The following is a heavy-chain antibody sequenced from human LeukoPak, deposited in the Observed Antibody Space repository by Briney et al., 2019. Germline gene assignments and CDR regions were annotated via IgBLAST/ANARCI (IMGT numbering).Heavy chain of an antibody. J-gene: IGHJ4*02. CDR3: ASPTVTTGAGDY. V-gene: IGHV1-2*02. CDR1: GYTFTGYY. D-gene: IGHD4-17*01. CDR2: INPNSGGT. Sequence: ASVKVSCKASGYTFTGYYMHWVRQAPGQGLEWMGWINPNSGGTSYAQKFHGRVTLTRDTSINTAYMDLSSLTSDDTAVYYCASPTVTTGAGDYWGQGTLVTVSS.